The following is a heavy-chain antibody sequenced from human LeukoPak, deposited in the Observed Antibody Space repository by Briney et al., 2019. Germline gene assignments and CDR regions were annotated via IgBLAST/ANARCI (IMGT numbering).Heavy chain of an antibody. CDR2: IYSGGST. D-gene: IGHD1-26*01. CDR1: GFTVSSNY. Sequence: GGSLRLSCAASGFTVSSNYMSWVRQAPGKGLEWVSVIYSGGSTYYADSVKGRFTISRDNSKNTLYLQMNSLRAEDTAVYYCARASSGSYFDYWGQGTLVTVSS. CDR3: ARASSGSYFDY. V-gene: IGHV3-53*01. J-gene: IGHJ4*02.